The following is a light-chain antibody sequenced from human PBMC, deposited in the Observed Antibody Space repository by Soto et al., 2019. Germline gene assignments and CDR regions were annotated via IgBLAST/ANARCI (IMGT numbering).Light chain of an antibody. J-gene: IGLJ2*01. Sequence: QTVVTQEPSLTVSPGGTVTLTCASSTGAVTSGYYPNWFQQKPVQAPTALIYSTSNKHSWTPAQFSGSLLGGKAALTLSGVQPEEEAEYYCLIYYGGAQAFGGWIKLPVL. CDR3: LIYYGGAQA. CDR1: TGAVTSGYY. CDR2: STS. V-gene: IGLV7-43*01.